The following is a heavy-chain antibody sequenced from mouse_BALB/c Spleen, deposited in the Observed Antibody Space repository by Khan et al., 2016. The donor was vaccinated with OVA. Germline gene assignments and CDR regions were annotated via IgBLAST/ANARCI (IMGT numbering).Heavy chain of an antibody. Sequence: VQLQQSGAELARPGASVKMSCKASGYTFTTYTMHWVKQRPGQGLEWIGYINPSHGYTNYNQKFKDKSTLTADKSYSTAYMQLSSLTSDYSAVYYCARWGAYYRSDGWFSYWGQGTLVTVSA. J-gene: IGHJ3*01. D-gene: IGHD2-14*01. CDR2: INPSHGYT. CDR3: ARWGAYYRSDGWFSY. CDR1: GYTFTTYT. V-gene: IGHV1-4*01.